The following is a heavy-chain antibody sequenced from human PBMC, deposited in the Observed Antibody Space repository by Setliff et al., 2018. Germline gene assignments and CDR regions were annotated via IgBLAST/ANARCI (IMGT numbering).Heavy chain of an antibody. CDR2: YDSYGSNT. V-gene: IGHV3-74*03. CDR3: ARDGGEY. J-gene: IGHJ4*02. CDR1: GLTHSSYW. Sequence: HPGGSLRLSCATSGLTHSSYWMHWVRQAPGKGLLWVSRYDSYGSNTTHADSVKGRFTISRDNAKNSLYLQMNSLRAEDTAVYYCARDGGEYWGQGTLVTSPQ. D-gene: IGHD3-16*01.